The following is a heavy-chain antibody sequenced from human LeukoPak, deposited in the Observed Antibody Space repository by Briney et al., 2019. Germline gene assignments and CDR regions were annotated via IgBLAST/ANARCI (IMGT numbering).Heavy chain of an antibody. CDR1: GFTFSSYA. V-gene: IGHV3-23*01. Sequence: GGSLRLSCAASGFTFSSYAMSWVRQTPGKGLEWVSVISGRGDSTFYAEFVKGRFTISRDKNTLYLQINSLRAEDTAVYYCAKVGYGGFSYGYFSDWGQGTLVTVSS. CDR3: AKVGYGGFSYGYFSD. D-gene: IGHD5-18*01. CDR2: ISGRGDST. J-gene: IGHJ4*02.